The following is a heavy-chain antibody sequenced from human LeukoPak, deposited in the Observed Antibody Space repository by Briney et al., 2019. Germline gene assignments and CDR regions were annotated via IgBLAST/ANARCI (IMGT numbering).Heavy chain of an antibody. CDR3: AAGYSSGWYSDY. D-gene: IGHD6-19*01. CDR1: GFTFSSYA. V-gene: IGHV3-23*01. CDR2: ISGSGGST. J-gene: IGHJ4*02. Sequence: SGGSLTLSCAPSGFTFSSYAMSWVRQAPGKGLEWVSAISGSGGSTYYADSVKGRFTISRDISKNTLHLQMNSLRAEDTAVYYCAAGYSSGWYSDYWGQGTLVTVSS.